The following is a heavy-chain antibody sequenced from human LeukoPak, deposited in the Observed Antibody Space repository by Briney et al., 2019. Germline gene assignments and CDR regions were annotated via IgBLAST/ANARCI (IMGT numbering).Heavy chain of an antibody. D-gene: IGHD4-17*01. Sequence: EASVKVSCKASGYTFTSYGISWVGQAPGQGLEWMGWISAYNGNTNYAQKLQGRVTMTTDTSTSTAYMELRSLRSDDTAVYYCARVPTVTTPDYYYYMDVWGKGTTVTVSS. CDR1: GYTFTSYG. J-gene: IGHJ6*03. V-gene: IGHV1-18*01. CDR2: ISAYNGNT. CDR3: ARVPTVTTPDYYYYMDV.